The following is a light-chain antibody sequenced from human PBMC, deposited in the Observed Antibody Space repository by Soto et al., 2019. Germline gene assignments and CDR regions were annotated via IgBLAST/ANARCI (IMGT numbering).Light chain of an antibody. Sequence: EKVMTQSPATLSVSPGARATLSCRASQSVGSNLAWYQQKPGQAPRLLIYEASTRATGVPDRFSGRGYGREFTLTISSLQSEDFAVYYCQQRQYWPPITFGQGTRLEI. J-gene: IGKJ5*01. CDR3: QQRQYWPPIT. V-gene: IGKV3-15*01. CDR1: QSVGSN. CDR2: EAS.